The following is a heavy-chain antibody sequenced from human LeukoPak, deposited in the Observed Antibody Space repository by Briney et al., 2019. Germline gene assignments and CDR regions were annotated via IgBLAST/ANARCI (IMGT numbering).Heavy chain of an antibody. CDR1: GLPQWNAW. J-gene: IGHJ4*02. D-gene: IGHD2-21*02. Sequence: GGPLSLLCGLWGLPQWNAWILGVPQPPGKGRVWVGCMKSKNYGGTTDYDAPVKGRFTISRDDSKNTLYLQMNSLKTEDTAVYYCTTGLAYCGGDCYSMFDYWGQGTLVTVSS. CDR2: MKSKNYGGTT. V-gene: IGHV3-15*07. CDR3: TTGLAYCGGDCYSMFDY.